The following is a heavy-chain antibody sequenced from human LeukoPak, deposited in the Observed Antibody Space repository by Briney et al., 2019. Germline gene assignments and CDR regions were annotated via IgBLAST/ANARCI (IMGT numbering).Heavy chain of an antibody. D-gene: IGHD3-10*01. CDR3: AKNRFGELYYFDY. CDR1: GFTFSSYA. V-gene: IGHV3-23*01. J-gene: IGHJ4*02. CDR2: ISGSGGST. Sequence: PGGSLRLSCAASGFTFSSYAMSWVRQAPGKGLEWVSAISGSGGSTYYADSVKGRFTISRDNSKNTLYLQMNSLRAGDTAVYYCAKNRFGELYYFDYWGQGTLVTVCS.